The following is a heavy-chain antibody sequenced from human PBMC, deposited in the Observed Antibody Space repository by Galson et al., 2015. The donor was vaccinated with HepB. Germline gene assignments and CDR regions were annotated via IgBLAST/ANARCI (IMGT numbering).Heavy chain of an antibody. J-gene: IGHJ2*01. CDR2: ISAYNGNT. CDR1: GYTFTSYG. Sequence: SVKVSCKASGYTFTSYGISWVRQAPGQGLEWMGWISAYNGNTNYAQKLQGRVTMTTDTSTSTAYMELRSLRSDDTAVYYCARNIAAAGTSYWYFDLWGRGTLVTASS. CDR3: ARNIAAAGTSYWYFDL. D-gene: IGHD6-13*01. V-gene: IGHV1-18*01.